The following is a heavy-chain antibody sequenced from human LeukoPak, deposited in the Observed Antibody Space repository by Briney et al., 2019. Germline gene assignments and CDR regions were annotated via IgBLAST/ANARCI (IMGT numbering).Heavy chain of an antibody. J-gene: IGHJ4*02. Sequence: GGSLRLSCAASGLIFDDHGMSWVHQAPGKGLEWVSYISSSSSTIYYADYADSVKGRFTISRDNAKNSLYLQMNSLRDEDTAVYYCARGPDIIAGGYWGQGTLVTVSS. CDR2: ISSSSSTI. CDR3: ARGPDIIAGGY. CDR1: GLIFDDHG. V-gene: IGHV3-48*02. D-gene: IGHD1-14*01.